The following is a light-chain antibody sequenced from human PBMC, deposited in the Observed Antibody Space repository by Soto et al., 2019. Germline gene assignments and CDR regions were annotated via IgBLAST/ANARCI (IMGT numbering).Light chain of an antibody. CDR3: QHYSASSPRT. CDR2: RAS. CDR1: QSVDNW. Sequence: DIQMTQSPSTLSASVGDRVIITCRASQSVDNWLAWFQQKPGKAPKVVIYRASGLETGVPSRFSGSGSGTEFTLTISSLQPDDFATYYCQHYSASSPRTFGQGTKVEIK. J-gene: IGKJ1*01. V-gene: IGKV1-5*03.